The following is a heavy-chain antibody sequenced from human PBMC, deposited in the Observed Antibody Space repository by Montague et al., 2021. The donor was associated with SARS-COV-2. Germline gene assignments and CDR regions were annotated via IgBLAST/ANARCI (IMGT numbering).Heavy chain of an antibody. V-gene: IGHV4-59*02. J-gene: IGHJ6*02. CDR2: IYYSGST. Sequence: SETLSLTCTVSGGSVSSYYWSWIRQSPGKGLQWLGYIYYSGSTNYNPSLKSRVTISVDTPKNQFSLKLSSVTAADTAVYYCARGAGRGSGYGKYYYYYYGMDVWGQGTTVTVSS. CDR1: GGSVSSYY. CDR3: ARGAGRGSGYGKYYYYYYGMDV. D-gene: IGHD5-12*01.